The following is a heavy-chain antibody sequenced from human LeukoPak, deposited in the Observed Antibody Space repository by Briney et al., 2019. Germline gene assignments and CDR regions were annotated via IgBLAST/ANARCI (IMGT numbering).Heavy chain of an antibody. Sequence: GGSLRLSCAASGFTFSIYAMSWVRQAPGKGLEWVSAISGSGGTAYYADSVKGRFTISRDNSKNTLYLQMNSLRAEDTAVYYCARAPSGWYSYYFDYWGQGTLVTVSS. CDR3: ARAPSGWYSYYFDY. CDR2: ISGSGGTA. J-gene: IGHJ4*02. CDR1: GFTFSIYA. D-gene: IGHD6-19*01. V-gene: IGHV3-23*01.